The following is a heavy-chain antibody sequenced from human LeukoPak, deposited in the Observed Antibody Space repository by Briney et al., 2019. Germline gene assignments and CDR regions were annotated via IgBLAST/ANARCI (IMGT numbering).Heavy chain of an antibody. D-gene: IGHD2/OR15-2a*01. J-gene: IGHJ4*02. Sequence: SETLSTTCTVSGGSISIRSDYWGWIRQPPGKGLEWIGDIYYSGTTNYNPSLKNRVTMSADTSKNQSSLKLNSATAADTAVYYCARRLSAVSDYLDDWGQGTLVTVSS. V-gene: IGHV4-39*01. CDR1: GGSISIRSDY. CDR3: ARRLSAVSDYLDD. CDR2: IYYSGTT.